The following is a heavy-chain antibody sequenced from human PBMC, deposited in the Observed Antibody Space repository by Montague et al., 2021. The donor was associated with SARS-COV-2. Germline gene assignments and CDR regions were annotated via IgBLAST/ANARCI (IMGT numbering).Heavy chain of an antibody. CDR2: IYYSGRT. J-gene: IGHJ6*02. Sequence: SETLSLTCTVSGGSISSYYWSWIRQSPGKGLEWIGYIYYSGRTNYNPSLKSRVTISVDTSKNQFSLKMISVIATDTAVYYCVRGGDNSVDYDSYAMDVWGQGTTVTVSS. D-gene: IGHD4-23*01. CDR1: GGSISSYY. V-gene: IGHV4-59*01. CDR3: VRGGDNSVDYDSYAMDV.